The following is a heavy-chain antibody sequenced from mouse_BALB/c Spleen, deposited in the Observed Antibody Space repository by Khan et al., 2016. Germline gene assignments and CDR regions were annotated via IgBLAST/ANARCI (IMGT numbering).Heavy chain of an antibody. V-gene: IGHV9-3-1*01. Sequence: QIQLVQSGPELKKPGETVRISCKASWYTVTNYGMNWVKQAPGKGLKWMGWINTYTGEPTYADDFKGRFAFSLETSASTAYLQINNLKNEDTATYFCARPDYGSSRGFAYWGQGTLVTVSA. CDR1: WYTVTNYG. CDR2: INTYTGEP. CDR3: ARPDYGSSRGFAY. D-gene: IGHD1-1*01. J-gene: IGHJ3*01.